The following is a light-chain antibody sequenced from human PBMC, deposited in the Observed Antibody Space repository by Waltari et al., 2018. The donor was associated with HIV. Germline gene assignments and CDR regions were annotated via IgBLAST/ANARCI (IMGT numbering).Light chain of an antibody. Sequence: DIVMTQSPESLAVSLGERATINCKSSQSVLDSSNNKNYLAWYQQKPGQPPKLLIYWASTRESGVPDRFMGSGSGTDFTLTISSLQAEDVAVYYCQQYYSTLTWTFGQGTKVEIK. CDR1: QSVLDSSNNKNY. J-gene: IGKJ1*01. CDR3: QQYYSTLTWT. CDR2: WAS. V-gene: IGKV4-1*01.